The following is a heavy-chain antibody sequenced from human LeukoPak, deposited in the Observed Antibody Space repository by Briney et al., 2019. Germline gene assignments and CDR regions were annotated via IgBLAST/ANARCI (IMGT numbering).Heavy chain of an antibody. CDR1: GGTISGYY. J-gene: IGHJ4*02. CDR3: ARGGRSGSYTYYFDY. CDR2: VHYRGTT. Sequence: ASGTLSLTCTVSGGTISGYYWSWIRQPPGKRLECIGNVHYRGTTNYSPSLKSRVTISVDSSKKQFSLKLTSVTAADTAVYYCARGGRSGSYTYYFDYWGLGSLVTVSS. V-gene: IGHV4-59*01. D-gene: IGHD1-26*01.